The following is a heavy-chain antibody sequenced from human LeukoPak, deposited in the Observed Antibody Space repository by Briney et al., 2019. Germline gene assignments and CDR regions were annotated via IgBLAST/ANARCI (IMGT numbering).Heavy chain of an antibody. J-gene: IGHJ3*02. Sequence: ASVKVSCKASGYTFTSYDINWVRQATGQGLEWMGWMNPNSGNTGYAQKFQGRVTMTRNTSISTAYMELSSLRSEDTAVYYCARVGTTHDAFDIWGQGTTVTVSS. CDR1: GYTFTSYD. D-gene: IGHD1-7*01. V-gene: IGHV1-8*01. CDR3: ARVGTTHDAFDI. CDR2: MNPNSGNT.